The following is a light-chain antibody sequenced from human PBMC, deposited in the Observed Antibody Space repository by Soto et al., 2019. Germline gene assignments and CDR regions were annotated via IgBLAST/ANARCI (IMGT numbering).Light chain of an antibody. CDR3: CSYAGSSTWV. CDR2: EGS. V-gene: IGLV2-23*01. CDR1: KNDIGSYRF. J-gene: IGLJ3*02. Sequence: QSALTQPASVSGSPGESITISCIGTKNDIGSYRFVSWYQQHPGEAPKLMISEGSKRPSGTSNRFSGSKSGNTASLRISGLQAEDEADSYCCSYAGSSTWVFGGGTKVTVL.